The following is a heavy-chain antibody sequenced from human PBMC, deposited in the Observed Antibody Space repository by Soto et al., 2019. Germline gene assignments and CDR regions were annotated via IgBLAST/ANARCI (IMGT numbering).Heavy chain of an antibody. Sequence: EVQLLESGGGLVQPGGSLRLSCAASGFTFSRYVMSWVRQAPGKGLEWVSVISGSGGSTYYADSVKGRFTISRDNSKNTLYLQMNSLRAEDTAVYYCAKGVTTRDAFDIWGQGTMVTVSS. D-gene: IGHD4-4*01. J-gene: IGHJ3*02. CDR3: AKGVTTRDAFDI. V-gene: IGHV3-23*01. CDR2: ISGSGGST. CDR1: GFTFSRYV.